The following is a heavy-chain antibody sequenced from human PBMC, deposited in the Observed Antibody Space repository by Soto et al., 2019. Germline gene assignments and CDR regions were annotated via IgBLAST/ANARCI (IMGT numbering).Heavy chain of an antibody. Sequence: GGSLRLSCAASGFTFSSYAMSWVRQAPGKGLEWVSAISGSGGSTYYADSVKGRFTISRDNSKNTLYLQMNSLRAEDTAVYYCAKARDSSGWYNDAFDIWGQGTMVTVSS. CDR3: AKARDSSGWYNDAFDI. D-gene: IGHD6-19*01. CDR1: GFTFSSYA. CDR2: ISGSGGST. V-gene: IGHV3-23*01. J-gene: IGHJ3*02.